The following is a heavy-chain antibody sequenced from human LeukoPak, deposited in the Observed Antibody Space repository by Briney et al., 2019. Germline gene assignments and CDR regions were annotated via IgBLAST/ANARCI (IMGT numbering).Heavy chain of an antibody. CDR3: ARESDYYDSNDY. Sequence: GGSLRLSCAASGFTFSSYGMHWVRQAPGKGLEWVAFIRYDGSNKYYADSVKGRFTISRDNSKNTLYLQMNSLRAEDTAVYYCARESDYYDSNDYWGQGTLVTVSS. D-gene: IGHD3-22*01. J-gene: IGHJ4*02. CDR2: IRYDGSNK. V-gene: IGHV3-30*02. CDR1: GFTFSSYG.